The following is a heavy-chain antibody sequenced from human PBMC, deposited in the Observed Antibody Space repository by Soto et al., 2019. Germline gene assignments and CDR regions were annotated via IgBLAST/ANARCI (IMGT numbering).Heavy chain of an antibody. Sequence: EVQLLESGGGLVQPGGSLRLSCAASGFTFSSYAMSWVRQAPGKGLEWVSAISGSGGSTYYADSVKGRFTISRDNSKNTLHLQMNSLRAEDTAVYYCAKERVRGAARPDYFDYWGQGTLVTVSS. J-gene: IGHJ4*02. CDR2: ISGSGGST. V-gene: IGHV3-23*01. CDR3: AKERVRGAARPDYFDY. CDR1: GFTFSSYA. D-gene: IGHD6-6*01.